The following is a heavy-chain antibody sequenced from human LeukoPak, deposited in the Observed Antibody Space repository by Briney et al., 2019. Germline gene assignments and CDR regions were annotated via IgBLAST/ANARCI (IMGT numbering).Heavy chain of an antibody. D-gene: IGHD3-9*01. CDR2: IWYDGSNK. J-gene: IGHJ6*02. CDR1: GFTFSSYG. V-gene: IGHV3-33*03. CDR3: ALGYYDILTGYHSYYYYGMDV. Sequence: GGSLRLSCAASGFTFSSYGMHWVRQAPGKGLEWVAVIWYDGSNKYYADSVKGRFTISRDNAKNSLYLQMNSLRAEDTAVYYCALGYYDILTGYHSYYYYGMDVWGQGTTVTVSS.